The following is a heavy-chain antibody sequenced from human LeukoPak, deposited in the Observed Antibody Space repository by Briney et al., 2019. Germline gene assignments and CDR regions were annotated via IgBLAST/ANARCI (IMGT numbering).Heavy chain of an antibody. V-gene: IGHV3-30-3*01. CDR1: GFTFSSYA. CDR3: AKDLKLAFDI. J-gene: IGHJ3*02. CDR2: ISYDGSNK. Sequence: GGSLRLSCAASGFTFSSYAMHWVRQAPGKGLEWVAVISYDGSNKYYADSVKGRFTISRDNSKNTLYLQMNSLRAEDTAVYYCAKDLKLAFDIWGQGTMVTVSS.